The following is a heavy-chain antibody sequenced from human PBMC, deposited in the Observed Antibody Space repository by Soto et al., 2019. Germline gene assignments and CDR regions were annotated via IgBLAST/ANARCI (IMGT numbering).Heavy chain of an antibody. CDR1: GFTFSDYY. CDR3: TRRTLTGYYKGSY. J-gene: IGHJ4*02. V-gene: IGHV3-11*01. CDR2: IISSGSTI. Sequence: GGSLRLSCAASGFTFSDYYMSWIRQAPGKGLEWVTYIISSGSTIYYEESVKGRFTISRDNAKTSLYLQMNSLRAEDTAVYYCTRRTLTGYYKGSYWGQGTLVTVSS. D-gene: IGHD3-9*01.